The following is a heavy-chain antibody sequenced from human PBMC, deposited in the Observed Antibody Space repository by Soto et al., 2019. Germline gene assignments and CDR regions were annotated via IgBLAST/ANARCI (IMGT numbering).Heavy chain of an antibody. D-gene: IGHD3-3*01. V-gene: IGHV4-4*02. CDR2: IYHSGST. Sequence: SETLSLTCAVSGGSISSSNWWSWVRQPPGKGLEWIGEIYHSGSTNYNPSLKSRVTISVDKSKNQFSLKLSSVTAADTAVYYCARVGELGSGYYNWFDPWGQGTLVTVSS. CDR3: ARVGELGSGYYNWFDP. CDR1: GGSISSSNW. J-gene: IGHJ5*02.